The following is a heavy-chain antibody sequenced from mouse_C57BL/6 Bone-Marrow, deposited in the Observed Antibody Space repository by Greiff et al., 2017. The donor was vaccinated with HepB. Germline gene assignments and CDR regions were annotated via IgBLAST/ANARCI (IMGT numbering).Heavy chain of an antibody. CDR1: GYTFTNYW. CDR2: IYPGGGYT. J-gene: IGHJ2*01. V-gene: IGHV1-63*01. CDR3: ARRGANYFDY. Sequence: QVQLQQSGAELVRPGTSVKMSCKASGYTFTNYWIGWAKQRPGHGLEWIGDIYPGGGYTNYNEKFKGKATLTADKSSSTAYMQFSSLTSEDSAIYYCARRGANYFDYWGQGTTLTVSS. D-gene: IGHD3-1*01.